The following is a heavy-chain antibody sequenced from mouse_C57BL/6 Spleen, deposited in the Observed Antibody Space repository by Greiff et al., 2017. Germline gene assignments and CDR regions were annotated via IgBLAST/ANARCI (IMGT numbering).Heavy chain of an antibody. D-gene: IGHD1-1*01. Sequence: QVQLQQPGAELVRPGSSVKVSCKASGYTFTSYWMHWVKQRPIQGLEWIGNIDPSDSETHYNQKFKDKATLTVDKSSSTAYMQLSSLTSEDSAVYYCARRNYGSSPSFDYWGQGTTLTVSS. CDR1: GYTFTSYW. CDR3: ARRNYGSSPSFDY. CDR2: IDPSDSET. J-gene: IGHJ2*01. V-gene: IGHV1-52*01.